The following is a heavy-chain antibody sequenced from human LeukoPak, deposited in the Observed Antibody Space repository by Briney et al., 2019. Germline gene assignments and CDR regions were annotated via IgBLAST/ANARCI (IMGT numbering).Heavy chain of an antibody. J-gene: IGHJ5*02. V-gene: IGHV1-69*13. CDR1: GYTFTSYG. D-gene: IGHD2-2*02. CDR2: IIPIFSTA. CDR3: ARGARDIVVVPAAIHWFDP. Sequence: RASVKVSCKASGYTFTSYGISWVRQAPGQGLEWMGGIIPIFSTANYAQKFQGRVTITADESTSTAYMELSSLRSEDTAVYYCARGARDIVVVPAAIHWFDPWGQGTLVTVSS.